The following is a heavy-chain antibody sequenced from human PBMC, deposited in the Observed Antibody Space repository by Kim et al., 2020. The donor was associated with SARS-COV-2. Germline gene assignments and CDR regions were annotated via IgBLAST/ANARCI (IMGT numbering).Heavy chain of an antibody. V-gene: IGHV4-38-2*02. J-gene: IGHJ4*02. Sequence: SETLSLTCTVTNSSIRNPYYWGWIRQPPGKGLEWIGSTFHSGRTYYNPSLKSRVTISLDTSENQFSLKLTSVTAADTAVYYCARGGYWGQGILVTVSS. CDR2: TFHSGRT. CDR3: ARGGY. CDR1: NSSIRNPYY.